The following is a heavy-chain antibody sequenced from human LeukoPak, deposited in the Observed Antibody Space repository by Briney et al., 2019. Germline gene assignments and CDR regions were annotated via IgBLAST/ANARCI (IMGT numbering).Heavy chain of an antibody. J-gene: IGHJ4*02. V-gene: IGHV4-34*01. CDR2: INHSGST. CDR1: GGSFSGYY. CDR3: ARGRYDILTGYSPHDY. Sequence: LETLSLTCAVYGGSFSGYYWSWIRQPPGKGLEWIGEINHSGSTNYNPSLKSRVTISVDTSKNQFSLKLSSATAADTAVYYCARGRYDILTGYSPHDYWGQGTLVSVSS. D-gene: IGHD3-9*01.